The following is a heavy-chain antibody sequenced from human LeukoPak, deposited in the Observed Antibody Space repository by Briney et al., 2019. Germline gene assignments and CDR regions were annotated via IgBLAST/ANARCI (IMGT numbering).Heavy chain of an antibody. CDR3: ARDALVRGVIHYGMDV. J-gene: IGHJ6*02. Sequence: SQTLSLTCTVSGGSISSGNYYWSWIRQPAGKGLEWIGRIYTSGSTSYNPSLKSRVTISVDTSKNQFSLKLSSVTAADTAVYYCARDALVRGVIHYGMDVWGQGTTVTVSS. CDR2: IYTSGST. D-gene: IGHD3-10*01. V-gene: IGHV4-61*02. CDR1: GGSISSGNYY.